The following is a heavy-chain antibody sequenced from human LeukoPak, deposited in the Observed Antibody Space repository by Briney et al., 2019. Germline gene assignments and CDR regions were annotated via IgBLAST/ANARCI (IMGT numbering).Heavy chain of an antibody. J-gene: IGHJ1*01. CDR1: GFTFSSYA. V-gene: IGHV3-23*01. D-gene: IGHD6-13*01. CDR3: AKLEQQAEYFQH. Sequence: GGSLRLSCEASGFTFSSYAIHWVRQAPGKGLEWVSVISGSGNDIFYADSVAGRFIISRDNSKNTLYLQMNSLRAEDTAVYYCAKLEQQAEYFQHWGQGTLVTVSS. CDR2: ISGSGNDI.